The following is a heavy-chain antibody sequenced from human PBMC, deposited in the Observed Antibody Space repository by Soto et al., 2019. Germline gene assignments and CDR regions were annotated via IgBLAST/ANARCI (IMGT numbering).Heavy chain of an antibody. CDR2: ISTGSSYI. Sequence: GGSLRLSCAASGFTFSSYSMNWVRQAPGKGLEWISSISTGSSYIYYADSVKGRFTISRDNAKNSLYLQMNSLRAEDTAVYYCARDGCQRVPFHYRGQGTLVTVSS. CDR1: GFTFSSYS. D-gene: IGHD6-6*01. V-gene: IGHV3-21*01. CDR3: ARDGCQRVPFHY. J-gene: IGHJ4*02.